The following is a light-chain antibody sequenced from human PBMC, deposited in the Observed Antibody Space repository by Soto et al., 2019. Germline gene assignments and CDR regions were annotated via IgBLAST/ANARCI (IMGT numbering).Light chain of an antibody. Sequence: EIVMTQSPVTLSVSPGERATLSCRASQSVRSNLAWYQQKPGQAPSLLIYGAFTRATGIPTRFSGTGSGTDFTLTISRLEPEDFAVYYCQQYFTSPLNFGGGTKVDIK. CDR2: GAF. CDR3: QQYFTSPLN. V-gene: IGKV3-15*01. J-gene: IGKJ4*01. CDR1: QSVRSN.